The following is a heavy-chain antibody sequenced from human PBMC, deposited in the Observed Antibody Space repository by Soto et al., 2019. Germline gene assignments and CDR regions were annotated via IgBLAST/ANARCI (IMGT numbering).Heavy chain of an antibody. D-gene: IGHD4-17*01. Sequence: ASVKVSCKASGYPFTIYDINWVRQSALQGLHGMGWMNPNSGNTGYAQKVQGRVPMTRNTSTSTAYVELSSLRSEDPAVYYRARGGADGDNYNYYHGMEVWGQGTTVAVSS. CDR3: ARGGADGDNYNYYHGMEV. J-gene: IGHJ6*02. V-gene: IGHV1-8*01. CDR1: GYPFTIYD. CDR2: MNPNSGNT.